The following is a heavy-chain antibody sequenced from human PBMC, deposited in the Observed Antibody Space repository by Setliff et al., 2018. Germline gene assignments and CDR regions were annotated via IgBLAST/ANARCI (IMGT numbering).Heavy chain of an antibody. D-gene: IGHD2-21*01. V-gene: IGHV1-69*10. J-gene: IGHJ3*02. CDR3: ARGDFASYFPLNAFDI. CDR2: IIPILGIA. Sequence: SVKVSCKASGGNFSSYAISWVRQAPGQGREWMGGIIPILGIANYAQKFQGRVTITADAYTSTAYMELSSLRSEDTAVYYCARGDFASYFPLNAFDIWGQGTMVTVSS. CDR1: GGNFSSYA.